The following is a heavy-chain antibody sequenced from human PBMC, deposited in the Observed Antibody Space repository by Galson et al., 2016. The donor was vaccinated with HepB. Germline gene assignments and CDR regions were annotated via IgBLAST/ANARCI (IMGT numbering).Heavy chain of an antibody. CDR3: ATELFRLHYFDH. V-gene: IGHV4-39*01. CDR1: GGSITSSTYF. J-gene: IGHJ4*02. Sequence: ETLSLTCSVSGGSITSSTYFWAWIRQPPGKGLERIGSINHLGSAYYNPSLKSRVTISVDTSKNQFSLNLSSVTAADTAVYYCATELFRLHYFDHWGQGTLATVSS. D-gene: IGHD3-10*01. CDR2: INHLGSA.